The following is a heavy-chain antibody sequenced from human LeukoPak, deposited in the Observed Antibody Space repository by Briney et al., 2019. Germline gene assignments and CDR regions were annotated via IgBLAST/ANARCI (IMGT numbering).Heavy chain of an antibody. CDR2: ISGSGGST. D-gene: IGHD1-1*01. J-gene: IGHJ6*02. Sequence: GGSLRLSCAASGFTFSSYAMSWVRQAPGKGLEWVSAISGSGGSTYYADSVKGRFTISRDNPKNTLYLQMNSLRAEDTAVYYCAKDLDYYYYGMDVWGQGTTVTVSS. CDR3: AKDLDYYYYGMDV. CDR1: GFTFSSYA. V-gene: IGHV3-23*01.